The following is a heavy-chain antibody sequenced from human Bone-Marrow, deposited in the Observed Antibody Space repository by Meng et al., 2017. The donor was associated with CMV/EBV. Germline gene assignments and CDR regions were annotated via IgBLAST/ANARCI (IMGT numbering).Heavy chain of an antibody. CDR1: GGTFSSYA. Sequence: SVKVSCKASGGTFSSYAISWVRQAPGQGLEWMGGIIPILGIANYAQKFQGRVTITADKSTATVYMELSSLRSEDTAVYFCVGSEEFYHFRSGWEWYYHYGLDVWAPGTTVTVSS. D-gene: IGHD3-3*01. J-gene: IGHJ6*02. CDR2: IIPILGIA. V-gene: IGHV1-69*10. CDR3: VGSEEFYHFRSGWEWYYHYGLDV.